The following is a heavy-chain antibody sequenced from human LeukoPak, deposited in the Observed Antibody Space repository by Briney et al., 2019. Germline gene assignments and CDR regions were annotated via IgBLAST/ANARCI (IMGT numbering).Heavy chain of an antibody. D-gene: IGHD4-11*01. V-gene: IGHV3-64*02. Sequence: GGSLRLSCAASGFTFSDFSMHWVRQAPGKGLEYVSAINGDGHSTFYADSVQGRLTISRDNSKNTLHLQMGGLRPDDTALYYCARVNTGYDYWGPGILVTVSS. CDR1: GFTFSDFS. J-gene: IGHJ4*02. CDR3: ARVNTGYDY. CDR2: INGDGHST.